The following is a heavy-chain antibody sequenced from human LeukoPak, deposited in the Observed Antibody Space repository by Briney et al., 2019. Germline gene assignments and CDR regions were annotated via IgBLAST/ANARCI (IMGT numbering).Heavy chain of an antibody. D-gene: IGHD5-12*01. V-gene: IGHV4-34*01. J-gene: IGHJ4*02. CDR3: ARDRNLRKLYYFDY. CDR2: INHSGST. CDR1: GGSFSGYY. Sequence: SETLSLTCAVYGGSFSGYYWSWIRQPPGKGLEWIGEINHSGSTNYNPSLKSRVTISVDTSKNQSSLKLSSVTAADTAVYCCARDRNLRKLYYFDYWGQGTLVTVSS.